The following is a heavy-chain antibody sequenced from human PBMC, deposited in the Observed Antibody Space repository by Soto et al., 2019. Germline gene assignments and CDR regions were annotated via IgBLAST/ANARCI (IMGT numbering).Heavy chain of an antibody. V-gene: IGHV4-31*03. J-gene: IGHJ3*01. CDR1: GGSISSGGYY. CDR3: ARVYYYDSSGPFDL. CDR2: IYYSGST. D-gene: IGHD3-22*01. Sequence: PSETLSLTCTVSGGSISSGGYYWSWIRQHPGKGLEWIGYIYYSGSTYYNPSLKSRVTISVDTSKNQFSLKLSSVTAADTAVYYCARVYYYDSSGPFDLWGQGTMATVSS.